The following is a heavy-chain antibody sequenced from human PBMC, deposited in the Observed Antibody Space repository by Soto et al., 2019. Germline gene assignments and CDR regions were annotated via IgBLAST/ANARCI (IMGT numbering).Heavy chain of an antibody. CDR2: MNPNSGNT. V-gene: IGHV1-8*01. CDR3: AIQGSPDDYSNYGSLSY. CDR1: GYTFTSYD. J-gene: IGHJ4*02. Sequence: ASVKVSCKASGYTFTSYDINWVRQATGQGLEWMGWMNPNSGNTGYAQKFQGRVTMTRNTSTDTAYMELSSLRSEDTAVYYCAIQGSPDDYSNYGSLSYWGQGTLVTVSS. D-gene: IGHD4-4*01.